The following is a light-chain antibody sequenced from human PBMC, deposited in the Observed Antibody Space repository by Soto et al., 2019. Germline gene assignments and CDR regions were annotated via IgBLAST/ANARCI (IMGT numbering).Light chain of an antibody. Sequence: IQLTQSPSSLSASVGDRVTITCRASRGISSYLAWYQQKPGKAPKLLIYEASNLQSGVPSRFSGSGSGTEFILTISSLQPDDFATYYCQQYNSYSYTFGQGTKLEIK. V-gene: IGKV1-9*01. CDR3: QQYNSYSYT. CDR2: EAS. J-gene: IGKJ2*01. CDR1: RGISSY.